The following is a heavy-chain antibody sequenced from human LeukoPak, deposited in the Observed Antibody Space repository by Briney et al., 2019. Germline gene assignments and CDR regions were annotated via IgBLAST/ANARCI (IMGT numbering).Heavy chain of an antibody. CDR1: GGTFSSYA. Sequence: SVKVSCKASGGTFSSYAISWVRQAPGQGLEWMGGIIPIFGTANYAQKFQGRVTITADESTSTAYMELSSLRSEDTAVYYCARRSLQGLQLDPWGQGTLVTVSS. CDR2: IIPIFGTA. J-gene: IGHJ5*02. D-gene: IGHD2-15*01. V-gene: IGHV1-69*13. CDR3: ARRSLQGLQLDP.